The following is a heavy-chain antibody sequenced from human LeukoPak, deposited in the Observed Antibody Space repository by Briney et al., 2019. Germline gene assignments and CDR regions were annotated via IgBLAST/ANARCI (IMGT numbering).Heavy chain of an antibody. CDR2: IYTSGST. J-gene: IGHJ6*03. CDR3: ARGQPYCSSTSCRVYYYYYMDV. CDR1: GGSISSYY. Sequence: NASETLPLTCTVSGGSISSYYWSWIRQPAGKGLEWIGRIYTSGSTNYNPSLKSRVTMSVDTSKNQFSLKLRSVTAADTAVYYCARGQPYCSSTSCRVYYYYYMDVWGKGTTVTVSS. D-gene: IGHD2-2*01. V-gene: IGHV4-4*07.